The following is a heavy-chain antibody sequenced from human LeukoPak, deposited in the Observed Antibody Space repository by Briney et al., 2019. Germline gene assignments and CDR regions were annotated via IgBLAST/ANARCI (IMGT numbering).Heavy chain of an antibody. J-gene: IGHJ4*02. D-gene: IGHD3-22*01. CDR2: ISWNSGSI. CDR1: GFTFSSYA. CDR3: AKDQLVVITAIDY. V-gene: IGHV3-9*01. Sequence: GGSLRLSCAASGFTFSSYAMSWVRQAPGKGLEWVSGISWNSGSIGYADSVKGRFTISRDNAKNSLYLQMNSLRAEDTALYYCAKDQLVVITAIDYWGQGTLVTVSS.